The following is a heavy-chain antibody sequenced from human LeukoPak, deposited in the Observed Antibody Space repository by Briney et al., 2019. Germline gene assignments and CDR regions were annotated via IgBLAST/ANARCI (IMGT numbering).Heavy chain of an antibody. V-gene: IGHV3-21*01. CDR3: ARDFIAGDAFDS. D-gene: IGHD6-13*01. CDR1: GFTLSSYS. CDR2: ISSSSSYI. J-gene: IGHJ3*02. Sequence: GGSLRLSCAASGFTLSSYSMNWVRQAPGKGLEWVSSISSSSSYIYYADSVKGRFTISRDNAKSSLYLQMNSLRAEDTAVYYCARDFIAGDAFDSWGQGTMVTVSS.